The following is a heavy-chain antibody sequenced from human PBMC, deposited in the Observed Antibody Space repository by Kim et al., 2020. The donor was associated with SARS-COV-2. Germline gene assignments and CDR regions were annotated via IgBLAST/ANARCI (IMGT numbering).Heavy chain of an antibody. V-gene: IGHV1-3*01. CDR1: GYTFTSYA. CDR2: INAGNGNT. D-gene: IGHD6-13*01. Sequence: ASVKVSCKASGYTFTSYAMHWVRQAPGQRLEWMGWINAGNGNTKYSQKFQGRVTITRDTSASTAYMELSSLRSEDTAVYYCARALSKQLVPGGINYWGQGTLVTVSS. CDR3: ARALSKQLVPGGINY. J-gene: IGHJ4*02.